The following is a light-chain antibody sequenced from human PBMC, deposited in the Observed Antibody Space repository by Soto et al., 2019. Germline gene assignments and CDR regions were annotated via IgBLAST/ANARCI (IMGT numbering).Light chain of an antibody. Sequence: EIVLTQSPATRSVSLGDSATLSCRASQSVSLSLAWYQMRPCQPPRLLIYGASTRATDIPARFSGSGSGPDFTLTISSLQSEDFSVYFCQQYHIWPSWTFGQGTKVELK. V-gene: IGKV3-15*01. CDR2: GAS. CDR3: QQYHIWPSWT. CDR1: QSVSLS. J-gene: IGKJ1*01.